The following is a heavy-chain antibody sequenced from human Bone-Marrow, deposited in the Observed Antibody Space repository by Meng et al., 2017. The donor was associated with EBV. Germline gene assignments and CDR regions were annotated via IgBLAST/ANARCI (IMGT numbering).Heavy chain of an antibody. V-gene: IGHV1-69*06. CDR3: ARDGIAVPGGSNWFDP. Sequence: VRLVSSLCGWKKPGAPVKGSWKASGDTFTNLAFTWVRQVPGKWLEWMGGFLPILGAANYAQKFQGRLTITADKSTTTAFMELRSLRVDDTAVYFCARDGIAVPGGSNWFDPWGQGTLVTVSS. D-gene: IGHD6-19*01. CDR2: FLPILGAA. CDR1: GDTFTNLA. J-gene: IGHJ5*02.